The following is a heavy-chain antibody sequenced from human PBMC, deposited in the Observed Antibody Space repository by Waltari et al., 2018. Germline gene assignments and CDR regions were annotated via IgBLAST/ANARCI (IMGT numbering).Heavy chain of an antibody. Sequence: QVEESGGGVVQPGGSLRLSCVASGYPFNNYGMHWVRQAPGKGLEWLEVISSDGSGKYYADSVKGRFTMSRDNSKNMVYLQMNSLRPEDTAVYYCAKAGGIYNYPLDPWGQGTLVTVSS. V-gene: IGHV3-30*18. CDR1: GYPFNNYG. D-gene: IGHD1-26*01. J-gene: IGHJ5*02. CDR2: ISSDGSGK. CDR3: AKAGGIYNYPLDP.